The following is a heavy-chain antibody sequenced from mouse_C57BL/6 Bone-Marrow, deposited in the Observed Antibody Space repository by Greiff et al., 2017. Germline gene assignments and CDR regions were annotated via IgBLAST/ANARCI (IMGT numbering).Heavy chain of an antibody. CDR3: ARLDWYFDV. CDR1: GFTFSDYG. Sequence: DVMLVESGGGLVQPGGSLKLSCAASGFTFSDYGMAWVRQAPRKGPEWVAFISNLAYSIYYADTVTGRFTISGENAKNTLYLEMSSLRSEDTAMYYCARLDWYFDVWGTGTTVTVSS. CDR2: ISNLAYSI. J-gene: IGHJ1*03. V-gene: IGHV5-15*01.